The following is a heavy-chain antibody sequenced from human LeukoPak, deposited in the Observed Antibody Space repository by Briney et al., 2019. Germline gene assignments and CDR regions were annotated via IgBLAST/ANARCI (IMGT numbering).Heavy chain of an antibody. J-gene: IGHJ4*02. CDR2: MNPNSGNT. CDR1: GYTFTSYD. CDR3: ARGGTYYYDSSGYYYQ. Sequence: ASVKVSCKASGYTFTSYDINWVRQATGQGLEWMGWMNPNSGNTGYAQKFQGRVTMTRNTSISTAYMELSSLRSEDTAVYYCARGGTYYYDSSGYYYQWGQGTLVTLSS. V-gene: IGHV1-8*01. D-gene: IGHD3-22*01.